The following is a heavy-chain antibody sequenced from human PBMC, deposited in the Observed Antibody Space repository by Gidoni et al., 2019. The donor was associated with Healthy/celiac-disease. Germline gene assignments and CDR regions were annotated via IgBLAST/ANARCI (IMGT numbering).Heavy chain of an antibody. J-gene: IGHJ4*02. CDR2: IYWDDDK. D-gene: IGHD1-26*01. CDR1: GFSLSTSGVG. Sequence: QITLKESGPTLVKPTQTLTLTCTFSGFSLSTSGVGVGWIRQPPGKALEWLALIYWDDDKRYSPSLKSRLTITKDISKHQVVLTMTNMDPVDTATYYCAHRYGGSYWSSLYYFDYWGQGTLVTVSS. V-gene: IGHV2-5*02. CDR3: AHRYGGSYWSSLYYFDY.